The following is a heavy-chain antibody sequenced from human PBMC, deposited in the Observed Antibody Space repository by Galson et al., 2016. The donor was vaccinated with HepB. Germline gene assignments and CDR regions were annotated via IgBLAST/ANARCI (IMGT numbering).Heavy chain of an antibody. CDR1: GFTFSIYG. CDR3: AKYGDEAGWNFHH. CDR2: IKEDGSKT. D-gene: IGHD6-19*01. V-gene: IGHV3-7*03. Sequence: SLRLSCAAYGFTFSIYGMHWVRQAPGKGLEWVASIKEDGSKTFYVDSVKGRFTMSRDNVEESVSLQMNSLRAEDTAVYYCAKYGDEAGWNFHHWGQGTLVTVSS. J-gene: IGHJ1*01.